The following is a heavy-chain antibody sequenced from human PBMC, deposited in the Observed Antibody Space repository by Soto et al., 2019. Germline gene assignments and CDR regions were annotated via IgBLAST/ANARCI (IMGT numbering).Heavy chain of an antibody. J-gene: IGHJ6*03. Sequence: PGGSLRLSCAASGFTFSLYGMHWVRQAPGKGLEWVAVISYDGTHKYYTDSVKGRFTISRDNSKNTLYLQMDSLRPEDTAVYYCAKRGQQLAYFYYYYMDVWGKATTVTVSS. CDR3: AKRGQQLAYFYYYYMDV. D-gene: IGHD6-13*01. CDR2: ISYDGTHK. CDR1: GFTFSLYG. V-gene: IGHV3-30*18.